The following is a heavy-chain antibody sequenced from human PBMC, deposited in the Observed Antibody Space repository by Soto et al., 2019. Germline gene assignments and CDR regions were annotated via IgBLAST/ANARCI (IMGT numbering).Heavy chain of an antibody. Sequence: GVSVKVSCKASGGTFSSYAISWVRQALGQGLEWMGGIIPIFGTANYAQKFQGRVTITADESTSTAYMELSSLRSEDTAVYYCATSVGWLRGYYYYGMDVWGQGTTVTVSS. CDR3: ATSVGWLRGYYYYGMDV. D-gene: IGHD5-12*01. CDR2: IIPIFGTA. J-gene: IGHJ6*02. V-gene: IGHV1-69*13. CDR1: GGTFSSYA.